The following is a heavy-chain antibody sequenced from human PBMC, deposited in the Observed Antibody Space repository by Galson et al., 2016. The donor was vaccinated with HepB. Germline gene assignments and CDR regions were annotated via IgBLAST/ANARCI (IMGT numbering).Heavy chain of an antibody. CDR3: ARTPSRGGMDV. J-gene: IGHJ6*02. V-gene: IGHV4-61*01. D-gene: IGHD3-10*01. Sequence: SETLSLTCTVSGGSISSGNYYWSWVRQPLGKRLEWIGDIYYSGTTNYKPSLKSRVTISVDTSKNQFSLKLTSVTTADTAVYYCARTPSRGGMDVWGQGTTVTVAS. CDR2: IYYSGTT. CDR1: GGSISSGNYY.